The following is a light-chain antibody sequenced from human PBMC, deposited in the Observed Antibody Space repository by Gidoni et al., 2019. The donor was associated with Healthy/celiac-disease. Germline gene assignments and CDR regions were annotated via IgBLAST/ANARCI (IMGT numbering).Light chain of an antibody. Sequence: EIVLTQSPATLSLSPGERATVSCRASQSVSRYLAWYQQKPGQAPRLLIYDASNRATGSPARLSGSGSGTDFTLTISSLEPEDFAVYYCQQRSNWPPITFGQXTRLEIK. CDR2: DAS. CDR3: QQRSNWPPIT. CDR1: QSVSRY. J-gene: IGKJ5*01. V-gene: IGKV3-11*01.